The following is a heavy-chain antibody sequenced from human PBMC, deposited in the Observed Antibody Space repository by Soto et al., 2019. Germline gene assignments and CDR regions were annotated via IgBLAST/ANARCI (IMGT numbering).Heavy chain of an antibody. CDR3: ARSGGSNSWYGVFDF. V-gene: IGHV4-31*03. J-gene: IGHJ4*02. Sequence: QVQLQESGPGLVKPSQTLSVTCTVSGDSITSGPYYWSWVRQLPGRGLEWIGHIYFRGNSYYNPSLKSRITISLDRSKNQFSLELNSVTAADTAVYYCARSGGSNSWYGVFDFWGQGTLVNVSS. CDR1: GDSITSGPYY. D-gene: IGHD2-15*01. CDR2: IYFRGNS.